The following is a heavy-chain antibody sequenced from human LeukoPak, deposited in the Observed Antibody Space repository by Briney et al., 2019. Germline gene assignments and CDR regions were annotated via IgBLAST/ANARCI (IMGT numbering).Heavy chain of an antibody. Sequence: GGSLRLSCAASGFTFSSYSMNWVRQAPGKGLEWVSSISSSSSYIYYADSVKGRFTISRDNAKNSLYLQMNSLRAEDTAVYYCARDQTPGLRYFDWLSYYFDYWGQGTLVTVSS. CDR3: ARDQTPGLRYFDWLSYYFDY. V-gene: IGHV3-21*01. D-gene: IGHD3-9*01. CDR2: ISSSSSYI. CDR1: GFTFSSYS. J-gene: IGHJ4*02.